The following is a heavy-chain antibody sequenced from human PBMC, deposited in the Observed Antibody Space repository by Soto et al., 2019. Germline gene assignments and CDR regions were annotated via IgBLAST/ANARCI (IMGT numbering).Heavy chain of an antibody. CDR2: INAGNGNT. J-gene: IGHJ4*02. V-gene: IGHV1-3*05. CDR3: ARGTVVTHFDY. D-gene: IGHD2-15*01. CDR1: GYTLTSYA. Sequence: QVQLVQSGAEEKKPGASVKVSGKASGYTLTSYAMLWGRQAPGQRLEWMGWINAGNGNTKYSQKFQGRVTITRDTSASTAYMELSSLRSEDTAVYYCARGTVVTHFDYWGQGTLVTVSS.